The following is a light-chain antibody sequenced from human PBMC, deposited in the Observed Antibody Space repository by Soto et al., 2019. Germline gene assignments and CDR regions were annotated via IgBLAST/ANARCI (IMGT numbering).Light chain of an antibody. J-gene: IGKJ2*01. V-gene: IGKV3-11*01. Sequence: EIVLTQSPATLSLSPGERATLSCRASQSVSSYLAWYQQNPGQAPRLLIYDASNRATGIPARFSGSGSGTDVTLTISRLQPADVAVYYCQQRSNWPRGVYTFGQGTKLEIK. CDR3: QQRSNWPRGVYT. CDR1: QSVSSY. CDR2: DAS.